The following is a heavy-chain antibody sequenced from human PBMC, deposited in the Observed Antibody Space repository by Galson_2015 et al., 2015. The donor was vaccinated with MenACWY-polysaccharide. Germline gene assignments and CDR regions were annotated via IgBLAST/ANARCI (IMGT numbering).Heavy chain of an antibody. CDR2: IWHDGSKK. J-gene: IGHJ2*01. CDR1: GLTFSDYG. Sequence: SLRLSCAASGLTFSDYGMHWVRQAPGKGLEWVAVIWHDGSKKFYVDSVKGRFTNSRDNSKSTLSLQMNSLRAEDTAVYYCARDISSWYFDLWGRGTLVTVSS. CDR3: ARDISSWYFDL. V-gene: IGHV3-33*01.